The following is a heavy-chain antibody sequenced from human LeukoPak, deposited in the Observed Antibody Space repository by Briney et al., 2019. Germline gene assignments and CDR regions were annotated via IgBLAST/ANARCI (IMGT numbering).Heavy chain of an antibody. CDR3: AKHRENYGDSCLDDQ. V-gene: IGHV1-69*13. Sequence: SVNVSCKASGGTFSSYAISWVRQAPGQGLEWMGGIIPTFGTANYAQKFQGRVTITADESTSTAYMELSSLRSEDTAVYYCAKHRENYGDSCLDDQWGQGTLVTVSS. CDR1: GGTFSSYA. J-gene: IGHJ5*02. CDR2: IIPTFGTA. D-gene: IGHD4-17*01.